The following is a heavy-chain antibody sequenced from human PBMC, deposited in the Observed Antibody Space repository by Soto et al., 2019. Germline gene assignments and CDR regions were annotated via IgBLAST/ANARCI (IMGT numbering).Heavy chain of an antibody. CDR1: GFTFSSYS. V-gene: IGHV3-21*01. J-gene: IGHJ3*02. CDR3: ASQYAVYCIGGSCYRGAFDI. CDR2: ISSSSSYI. D-gene: IGHD2-15*01. Sequence: EVQLVESGGGLVKPGGSLRLSCAASGFTFSSYSMNWVRQAPGKGLEWVSSISSSSSYIYYADSVKGRFTISRDNAKNSLYLQMNSLRAEDTAVYYCASQYAVYCIGGSCYRGAFDIWGQGTMVTVSS.